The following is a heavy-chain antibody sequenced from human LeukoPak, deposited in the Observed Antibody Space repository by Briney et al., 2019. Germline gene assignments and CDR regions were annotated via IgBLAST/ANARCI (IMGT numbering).Heavy chain of an antibody. J-gene: IGHJ4*02. V-gene: IGHV3-7*04. Sequence: GGSLRLSRAASRFSFSNYFMSWVRQAPGKGLEWVAYMNQLGNEKKYLDSVKGRFTISRDNAKNSLYLQMNSLRTEDTAVYSCARGTYYYEFWGQGTLVTVSS. D-gene: IGHD3/OR15-3a*01. CDR2: MNQLGNEK. CDR1: RFSFSNYF. CDR3: ARGTYYYEF.